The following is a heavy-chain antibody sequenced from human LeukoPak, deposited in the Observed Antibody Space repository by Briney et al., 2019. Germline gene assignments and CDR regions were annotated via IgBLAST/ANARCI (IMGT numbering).Heavy chain of an antibody. Sequence: ASVKVSCKASGYTFTGYYMHWVRQAPGQGLEWMGWINPNSGGTNYAQKFRGRVTMTRDMSISTAYMELSRLRSDDTAVYYCARDGLLRFLEWFHPYYYMDVWGKGTTVTVSS. D-gene: IGHD3-3*01. CDR3: ARDGLLRFLEWFHPYYYMDV. V-gene: IGHV1-2*02. J-gene: IGHJ6*03. CDR1: GYTFTGYY. CDR2: INPNSGGT.